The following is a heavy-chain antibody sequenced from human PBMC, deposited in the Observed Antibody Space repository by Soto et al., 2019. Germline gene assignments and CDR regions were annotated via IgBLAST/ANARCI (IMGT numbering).Heavy chain of an antibody. J-gene: IGHJ4*02. Sequence: EVQLLESGGGLLQPGGSLRLSCAASGFPFSGYAINWVRQAPGKGLEWVSIISGIGSSTNYADSVKGRFTISRDNSRDTVHLQMNSLRAEDTAVYYCAKSYYGDYDHRLRFDNWGQGTLVTVSS. V-gene: IGHV3-23*01. CDR2: ISGIGSST. D-gene: IGHD4-17*01. CDR1: GFPFSGYA. CDR3: AKSYYGDYDHRLRFDN.